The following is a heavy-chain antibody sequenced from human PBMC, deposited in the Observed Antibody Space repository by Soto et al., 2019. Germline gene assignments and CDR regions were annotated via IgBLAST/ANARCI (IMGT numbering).Heavy chain of an antibody. D-gene: IGHD2-21*02. V-gene: IGHV4-30-4*01. CDR1: GGSISSGDYY. J-gene: IGHJ4*02. CDR2: IYYSGST. CDR3: ARDSLCGGDCYSNY. Sequence: PSETLSLTCTVSGGSISSGDYYWSWIRQPPGKGLEWIGYIYYSGSTYYNPSLKSRVTISADTSKNQFSLKLSSVTAADTAVYYCARDSLCGGDCYSNYWGQGTLVTVSS.